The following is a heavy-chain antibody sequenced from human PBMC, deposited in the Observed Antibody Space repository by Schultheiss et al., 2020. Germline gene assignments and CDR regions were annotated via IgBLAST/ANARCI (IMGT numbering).Heavy chain of an antibody. Sequence: GGSLRLSCAASGFTFSSYGMHWVRQAPGKGLVWVSRINSDGSSTSYADSVKGRFTISRDNAKNSLYLQMNSLRAEDTALYYCARGGYFDYGMDVWGQGTTVTVSS. CDR3: ARGGYFDYGMDV. J-gene: IGHJ6*02. CDR2: INSDGSST. V-gene: IGHV3-74*01. CDR1: GFTFSSYG. D-gene: IGHD3-10*01.